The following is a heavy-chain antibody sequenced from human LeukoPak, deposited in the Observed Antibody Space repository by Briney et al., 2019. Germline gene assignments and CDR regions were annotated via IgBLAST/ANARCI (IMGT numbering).Heavy chain of an antibody. CDR1: GFAFNRDW. J-gene: IGHJ4*02. CDR2: IKEDGSEK. Sequence: GGSLRPSCAASGFAFNRDWTAWVRQAPGKGLEWVANIKEDGSEKNYVDSVKGRFTISRDNAENSVYLQMNDLRAEDTGVYYCATKEPSTSGWSYWGQGTLVTVSS. CDR3: ATKEPSTSGWSY. D-gene: IGHD6-19*01. V-gene: IGHV3-7*01.